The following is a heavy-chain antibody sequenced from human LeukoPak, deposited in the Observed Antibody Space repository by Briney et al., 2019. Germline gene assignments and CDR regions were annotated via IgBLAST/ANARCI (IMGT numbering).Heavy chain of an antibody. D-gene: IGHD6-13*01. CDR3: ARHASPYSSNYYFDY. CDR2: IYPGDSDT. Sequence: GESLKISRKGSGYSFSSYWIGWVRQMPGKGLEWMGIIYPGDSDTRYSPSFQGQVTISADRSITTAYVQWSSLQASDTAMYYCARHASPYSSNYYFDYWGQGALVTVSS. J-gene: IGHJ4*02. V-gene: IGHV5-51*01. CDR1: GYSFSSYW.